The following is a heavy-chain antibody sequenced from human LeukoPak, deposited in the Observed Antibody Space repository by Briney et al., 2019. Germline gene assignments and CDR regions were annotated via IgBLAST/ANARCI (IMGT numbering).Heavy chain of an antibody. D-gene: IGHD4-17*01. CDR3: ARAITVTTMGVMDAFDI. CDR2: IGTAGDT. J-gene: IGHJ3*02. Sequence: GGPLPLSCAASGFTFVVYDVHGVRKATGKGLEWVAAIGTAGDTYYPRSLKGRFTIYREHAKNSLYVQMNSLRAGDTAVYYCARAITVTTMGVMDAFDIWGQGTMVTVSS. V-gene: IGHV3-13*01. CDR1: GFTFVVYD.